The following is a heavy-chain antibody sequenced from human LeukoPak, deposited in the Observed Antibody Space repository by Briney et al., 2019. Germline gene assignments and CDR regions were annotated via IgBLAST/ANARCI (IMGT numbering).Heavy chain of an antibody. Sequence: GGSLSLSCVASGFTFSSYGMSWVRQAPGKGLEWVSSISGSGTSTYYADSVKGRLTISRDNSKNTLYLQMNSLRAEDTAVYYCAKHYCSSTNCYNDYWGQGTLVTVSS. CDR2: ISGSGTST. V-gene: IGHV3-23*01. J-gene: IGHJ4*02. CDR3: AKHYCSSTNCYNDY. CDR1: GFTFSSYG. D-gene: IGHD2-2*02.